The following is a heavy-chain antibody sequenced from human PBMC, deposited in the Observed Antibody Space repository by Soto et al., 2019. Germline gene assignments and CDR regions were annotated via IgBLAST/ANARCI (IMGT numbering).Heavy chain of an antibody. CDR1: GFTFSSYA. CDR2: ISGSGGST. J-gene: IGHJ5*02. Sequence: GGSLRLSCAASGFTFSSYAMSWVRQAPGKGLEWVSAISGSGGSTYYADSVRGRFTISRDNSKNTLYLQMNSLRAEDTAVYYCAKDLLAPYEPAWGQGTLVTVSS. D-gene: IGHD3-3*01. CDR3: AKDLLAPYEPA. V-gene: IGHV3-23*01.